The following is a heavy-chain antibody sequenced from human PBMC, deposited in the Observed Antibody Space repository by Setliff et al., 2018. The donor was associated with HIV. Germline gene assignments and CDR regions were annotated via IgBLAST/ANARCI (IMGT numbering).Heavy chain of an antibody. Sequence: SETLSLTCAVYGGSFGGYYWSWIRQPPGKGLEWIGEINHSGSTNYNPSLKSRVTMSVDTSKNQFSLRLNSVTAADTAVYYCVSGWATLLRGILTTGWFEPWGQGTLVTVSS. CDR2: INHSGST. D-gene: IGHD3-10*01. CDR3: VSGWATLLRGILTTGWFEP. V-gene: IGHV4-34*01. CDR1: GGSFGGYY. J-gene: IGHJ5*02.